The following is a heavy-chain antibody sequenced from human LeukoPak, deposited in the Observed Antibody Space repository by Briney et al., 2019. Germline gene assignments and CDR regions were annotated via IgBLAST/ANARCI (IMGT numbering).Heavy chain of an antibody. CDR3: ARDHYGSGSYFHDY. Sequence: GGSLRLSCAVSGFTVSNNYMSRVRQAPGKGLEWVSVVYGGGTTYYADSVKGRFTVSRDNSKNTLYLQMNSLRPEDTAMYYCARDHYGSGSYFHDYWGQGTLVTVSS. CDR2: VYGGGTT. CDR1: GFTVSNNY. J-gene: IGHJ4*02. D-gene: IGHD3-10*01. V-gene: IGHV3-53*05.